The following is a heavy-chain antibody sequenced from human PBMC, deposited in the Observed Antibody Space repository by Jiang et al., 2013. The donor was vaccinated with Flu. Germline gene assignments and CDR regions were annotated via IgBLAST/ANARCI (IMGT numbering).Heavy chain of an antibody. CDR3: AREASGYSSSNDAFDI. CDR1: GFTFSSYA. D-gene: IGHD6-13*01. CDR2: ISYDGSNK. V-gene: IGHV3-30-3*01. Sequence: VQLVESGGGVVQPGRSLRLSCAASGFTFSSYAMHWVRQAPGKGLEWVAVISYDGSNKYYADSVKGRFTISRDNSKNTLYLQMNSLRAEDTAVYYCAREASGYSSSNDAFDIWGQGTMVTVSS. J-gene: IGHJ3*02.